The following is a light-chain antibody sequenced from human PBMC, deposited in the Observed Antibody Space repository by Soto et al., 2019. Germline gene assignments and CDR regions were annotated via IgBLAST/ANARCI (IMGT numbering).Light chain of an antibody. CDR2: DAS. V-gene: IGKV1-8*01. J-gene: IGKJ5*01. Sequence: AIRMTQSPSSFSASTGDRVSITCRATQDIGTYLAWYQQIPGKAPKLLIYDASTLQTGVPSRFSGSGSGTDFTLTISSLQPEDFATYYCQQSYSTPITFGQGTRLEI. CDR1: QDIGTY. CDR3: QQSYSTPIT.